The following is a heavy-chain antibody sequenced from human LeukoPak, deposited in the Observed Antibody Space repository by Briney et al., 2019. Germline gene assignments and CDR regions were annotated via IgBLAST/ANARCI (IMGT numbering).Heavy chain of an antibody. V-gene: IGHV3-11*01. CDR1: GFTFSDYY. J-gene: IGHJ4*02. D-gene: IGHD4-17*01. Sequence: GGSLRLSCAASGFTFSDYYMSWIRQAPGKGLEWVSYISSSGSTIYYADSVKGRFTISRDNAKNSLYLQMNSLRAEDTAVYYCAKGETVITTSFDYWGQGTLVTVSS. CDR3: AKGETVITTSFDY. CDR2: ISSSGSTI.